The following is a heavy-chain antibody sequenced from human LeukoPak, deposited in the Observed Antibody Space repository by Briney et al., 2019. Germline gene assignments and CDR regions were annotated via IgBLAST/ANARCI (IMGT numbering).Heavy chain of an antibody. CDR2: ISGSGGST. Sequence: GGSLRLSCAASGFTFSSYAMSWVRQAPGKGLEWVSAISGSGGSTYYADSVKGRFTISRDNSKNTLYLQMNSLRAEDTAVYYCAKDITGRGRNDAFDVWGQGTMITVSS. CDR1: GFTFSSYA. J-gene: IGHJ3*01. V-gene: IGHV3-23*01. D-gene: IGHD1-20*01. CDR3: AKDITGRGRNDAFDV.